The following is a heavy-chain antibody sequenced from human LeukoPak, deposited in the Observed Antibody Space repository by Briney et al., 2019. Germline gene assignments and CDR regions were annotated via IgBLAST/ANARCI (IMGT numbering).Heavy chain of an antibody. CDR2: ISSSGSTI. J-gene: IGHJ4*02. Sequence: EGSLRLSCAASGFTFSDYYMSWIRQAPGKGLEWVSYISSSGSTIYYADSVKGRFTISRDNAKNSLYLQMNSLRAEDTAVYYCASPVDYYDSSGCTDYWGQGTLVTVSS. CDR1: GFTFSDYY. V-gene: IGHV3-11*01. D-gene: IGHD3-22*01. CDR3: ASPVDYYDSSGCTDY.